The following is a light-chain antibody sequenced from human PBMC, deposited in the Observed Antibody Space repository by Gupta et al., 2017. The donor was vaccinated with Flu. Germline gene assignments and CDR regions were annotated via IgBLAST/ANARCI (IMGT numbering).Light chain of an antibody. CDR2: SNN. J-gene: IGLJ3*02. Sequence: QSVLTQPPSASGTPGQRATISCSGRRSNIGSNTVNWYQQFPGTAPKLLIYSNNQRPSGVPDRFSGSKSGTSASLAISGLQSEDEADYYCAAWNDSLNGWVFGGGTKLTVL. CDR1: RSNIGSNT. CDR3: AAWNDSLNGWV. V-gene: IGLV1-44*01.